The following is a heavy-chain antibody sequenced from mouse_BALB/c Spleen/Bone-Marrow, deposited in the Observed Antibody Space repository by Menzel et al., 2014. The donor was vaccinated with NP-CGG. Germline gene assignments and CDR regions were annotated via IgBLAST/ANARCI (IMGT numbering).Heavy chain of an antibody. D-gene: IGHD2-3*01. Sequence: VQLQQSGGGLVQPGRSLKLSCAASGFDFSGFWMGWVRQAPGKGLEWIGEINPDSSTINYTPSLKDRFIISRDNAKNTLYLQMSKVRSEDTALYYCARLGYYGGFAYWGQGTLVTVSA. J-gene: IGHJ3*01. CDR1: GFDFSGFW. CDR3: ARLGYYGGFAY. CDR2: INPDSSTI. V-gene: IGHV4-1*02.